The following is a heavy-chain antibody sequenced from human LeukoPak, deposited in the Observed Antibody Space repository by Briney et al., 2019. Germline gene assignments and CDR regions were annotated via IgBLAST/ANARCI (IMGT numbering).Heavy chain of an antibody. V-gene: IGHV4-30-2*01. D-gene: IGHD3-22*01. CDR3: ARFEYDSSGLLPYYFDY. J-gene: IGHJ4*02. CDR1: GGSISSGGYS. CDR2: IYHSGST. Sequence: TSETLSLTCAVSGGSISSGGYSWSWIRQPPGKGLEWIGYIYHSGSTCYNPSLKSRVTISVDTSKNQFSLKLSSVTAADTAVYYCARFEYDSSGLLPYYFDYWGQGTLVTVSS.